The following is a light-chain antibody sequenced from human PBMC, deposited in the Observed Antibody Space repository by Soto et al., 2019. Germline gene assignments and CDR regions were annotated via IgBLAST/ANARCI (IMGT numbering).Light chain of an antibody. CDR3: QQYGNSRGT. CDR1: QSVSTSY. Sequence: DIVLTQSPGTLSLSPGDRATLSCRASQSVSTSYLAWYQQKPGQAPRLXIYGASSRATGIPDRFSGSGSGTDFTLTISGLEPEDFAVYYCQQYGNSRGTFGQGTKVDIK. J-gene: IGKJ1*01. CDR2: GAS. V-gene: IGKV3-20*01.